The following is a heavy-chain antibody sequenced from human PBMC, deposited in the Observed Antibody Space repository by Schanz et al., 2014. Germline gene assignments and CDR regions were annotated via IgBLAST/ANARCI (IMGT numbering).Heavy chain of an antibody. J-gene: IGHJ3*02. CDR3: SKDMHKDYGGKPQAGEI. Sequence: QVQLLSSFFFSFQPGRSLRLSCAASVFTFSSSCMHWVRPSPFKGLEWVAVIWYDGNNKFYADSVKGLFIISRDNSKNKGDLQMNSLRDEDTEGGEGSKDMHKDYGGKPQAGEIWGQGTMGNVSS. CDR2: IWYDGNNK. D-gene: IGHD4-17*01. V-gene: IGHV3-33*01. CDR1: VFTFSSSC.